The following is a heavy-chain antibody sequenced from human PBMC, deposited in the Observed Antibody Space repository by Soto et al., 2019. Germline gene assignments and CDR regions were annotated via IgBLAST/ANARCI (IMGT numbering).Heavy chain of an antibody. V-gene: IGHV3-53*03. Sequence: LRLSCTASGFTVRNNYMSWVRQAAGKGLEWVSVIYGGGSTDYAGSVKGRFIISRDNSKNTLYLQMNNMRAEDTAVYYWARAQDGYNCLYGPTWGQGTQVTVAS. J-gene: IGHJ5*02. CDR2: IYGGGST. CDR3: ARAQDGYNCLYGPT. D-gene: IGHD5-12*01. CDR1: GFTVRNNY.